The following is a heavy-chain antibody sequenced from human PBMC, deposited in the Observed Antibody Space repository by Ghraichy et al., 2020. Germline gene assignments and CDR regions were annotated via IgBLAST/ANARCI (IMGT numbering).Heavy chain of an antibody. J-gene: IGHJ1*01. V-gene: IGHV4-34*01. CDR3: ARGKDNANIHH. CDR2: IHPSGSP. Sequence: SETLSLTCAVFGGSFGDDYRSWIRQSPGKGLEWIGEIHPSGSPNYNPSLASRVTIAVDTSKNQFSLRLSSVTAADTAVYYCARGKDNANIHHWGPGTLVTVPS. CDR1: GGSFGDDY. D-gene: IGHD1-14*01.